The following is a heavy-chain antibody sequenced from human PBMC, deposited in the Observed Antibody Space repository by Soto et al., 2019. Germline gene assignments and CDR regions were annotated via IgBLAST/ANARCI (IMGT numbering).Heavy chain of an antibody. CDR3: VRASTLDY. J-gene: IGHJ4*02. V-gene: IGHV4-39*01. CDR2: IYYSGNA. CDR1: GATINRGSYY. Sequence: QLQLQESGPGLVKPPETLSLTCSVSGATINRGSYYWGWVRQPPGKGLEWIGSIYYSGNAYYSPSLKIRVTISVDTSKNQFSLKVNSVTSADTAVYYCVRASTLDYWGQGILVTVSS.